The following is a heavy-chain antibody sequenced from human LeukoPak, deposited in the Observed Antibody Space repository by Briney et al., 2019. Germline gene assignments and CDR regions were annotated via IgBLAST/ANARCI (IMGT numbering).Heavy chain of an antibody. V-gene: IGHV4-38-2*01. CDR1: GYSIRSGYY. Sequence: NSSETLSLTCAVSGYSIRSGYYWGWIRQPPGKGLEWIGSVFSGNTHYNPSLKSRVTISVDTSKNQFYLDLSSVTAADTAVYYCARLRRSYYYFESWGQGTLVTVSS. CDR3: ARLRRSYYYFES. D-gene: IGHD1-26*01. J-gene: IGHJ4*02. CDR2: VFSGNT.